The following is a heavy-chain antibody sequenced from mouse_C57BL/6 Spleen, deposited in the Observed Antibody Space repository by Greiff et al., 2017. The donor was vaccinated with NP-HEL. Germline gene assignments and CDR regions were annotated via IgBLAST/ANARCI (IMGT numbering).Heavy chain of an antibody. J-gene: IGHJ4*01. CDR3: VRDGGTDHIYYAMDY. Sequence: EVQLVESGGGLVQPKGSLKLSCAASGFTFNTYAMHWVRQAPGKGLEWVARIRSKSSNYATYYADSVKDRFTISRDDSQSMLYLQMNNLKTEDTAMYYCVRDGGTDHIYYAMDYWGQGTSVTVSS. CDR2: IRSKSSNYAT. D-gene: IGHD3-3*01. V-gene: IGHV10-3*01. CDR1: GFTFNTYA.